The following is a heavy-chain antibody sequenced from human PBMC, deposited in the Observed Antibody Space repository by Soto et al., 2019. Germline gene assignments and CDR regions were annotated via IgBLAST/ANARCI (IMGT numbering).Heavy chain of an antibody. CDR3: AKDQSHAFDI. CDR2: ISYDGSDK. CDR1: GFTFSTYG. V-gene: IGHV3-30*18. J-gene: IGHJ3*02. Sequence: QVQLVESGGGVVQPGRSLRLSCVAYGFTFSTYGMYWVRQAPGKGLEWVAVISYDGSDKYYADSVKGRFTISRDNSKNTLYLQMNSLRAEDTAVYYCAKDQSHAFDIWGQGTMVTVSS.